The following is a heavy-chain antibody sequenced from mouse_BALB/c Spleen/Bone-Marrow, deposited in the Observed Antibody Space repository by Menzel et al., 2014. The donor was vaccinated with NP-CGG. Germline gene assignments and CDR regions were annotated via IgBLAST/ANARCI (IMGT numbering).Heavy chain of an antibody. Sequence: VQLQQSGPELVKPGASVKISCKASGYAFSSSWMNWVKQRPGQGLEWIGRIYPGDGDTNYNGKFKGKATLTADKSSSTSIMQLSSLTSVYSAVYFCARHACGNSYWYFDVWGAGTTVTVSS. J-gene: IGHJ1*01. CDR3: ARHACGNSYWYFDV. D-gene: IGHD1-3*01. V-gene: IGHV1-82*01. CDR2: IYPGDGDT. CDR1: GYAFSSSW.